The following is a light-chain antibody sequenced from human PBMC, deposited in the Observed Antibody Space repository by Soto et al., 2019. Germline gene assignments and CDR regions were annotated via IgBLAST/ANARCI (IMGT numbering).Light chain of an antibody. CDR2: EVS. J-gene: IGLJ1*01. CDR1: SSDVGGYNY. CDR3: NSYTSSSTYV. V-gene: IGLV2-14*01. Sequence: QSALTQPRSVSGSPGQSVTLSCTGTSSDVGGYNYVSWYQQHPGKAPKLMIYEVSNRPSGVSNRFSGSKSGNTASLTISGLQAEDEADYYCNSYTSSSTYVFGTGTKLTVL.